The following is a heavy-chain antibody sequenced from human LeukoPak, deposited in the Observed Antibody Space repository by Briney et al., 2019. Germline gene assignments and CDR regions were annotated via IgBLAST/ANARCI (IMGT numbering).Heavy chain of an antibody. CDR2: INSDGSST. V-gene: IGHV3-74*01. Sequence: GGSLRLSCAASGFTFSSYWMHWVRQAPGKGLVWVSRINSDGSSTSYADSVKGRFTISRDNAKNTLYLQMNSLRAEDTAVYYCARGDRYYDFWSGTDYWGQGTLVTVSS. D-gene: IGHD3-3*01. CDR1: GFTFSSYW. J-gene: IGHJ4*02. CDR3: ARGDRYYDFWSGTDY.